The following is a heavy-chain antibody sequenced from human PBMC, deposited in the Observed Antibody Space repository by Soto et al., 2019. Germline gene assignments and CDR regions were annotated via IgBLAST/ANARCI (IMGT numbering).Heavy chain of an antibody. CDR2: INPSGGST. Sequence: QVQLVQSGAEVKKPGASVKVSCKASGYTFTSYYMHWVRQAPGQGLEWMGIINPSGGSTSYAQKFQGRVTMTRDTSTSTVYMELSSLRSEDTAVYYCAIIVVVPAAHVDQVGPDAFDIWGQGTMVTVSS. CDR3: AIIVVVPAAHVDQVGPDAFDI. CDR1: GYTFTSYY. V-gene: IGHV1-46*03. D-gene: IGHD2-2*01. J-gene: IGHJ3*02.